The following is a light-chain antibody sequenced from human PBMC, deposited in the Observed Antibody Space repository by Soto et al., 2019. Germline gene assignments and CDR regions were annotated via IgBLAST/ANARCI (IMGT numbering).Light chain of an antibody. J-gene: IGKJ4*01. V-gene: IGKV3D-15*01. Sequence: IVRTQPPAHRVMPPWEAATLSRRASQSVSSKLAWYQHKPGQAPRLLISGASTRATGTPARFSGSGSETDFTLTISSLQSEDFAVYYCQQYSDWPLTFGRGTKVDIK. CDR2: GAS. CDR1: QSVSSK. CDR3: QQYSDWPLT.